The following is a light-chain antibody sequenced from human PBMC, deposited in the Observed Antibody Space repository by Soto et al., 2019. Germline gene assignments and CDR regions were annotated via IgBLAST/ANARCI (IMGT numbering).Light chain of an antibody. CDR2: TAS. J-gene: IGKJ1*01. CDR3: QQSANSPWT. V-gene: IGKV1-39*01. Sequence: TPSPTSLSASIGDRVIITCRASQRISSYVNWYQQKPGQAPNLLIYTASALQGGVPSRFSGSGSGTDFTLTINSLQPEDFATYFCQQSANSPWTFGQGTKVDIK. CDR1: QRISSY.